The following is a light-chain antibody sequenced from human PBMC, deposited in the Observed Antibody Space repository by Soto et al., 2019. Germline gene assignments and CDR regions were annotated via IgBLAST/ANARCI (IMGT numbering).Light chain of an antibody. Sequence: DIQMTQSPSTLSASVGDRVTITCRASQSISSWLAWYQQKPGKAPKLLIYDASSLGSGVPSRFSGSGSGTEFTLPISSLQPDDFATYYCQQYNSPLFTFGPGTKVDIK. CDR1: QSISSW. V-gene: IGKV1-5*01. CDR3: QQYNSPLFT. J-gene: IGKJ3*01. CDR2: DAS.